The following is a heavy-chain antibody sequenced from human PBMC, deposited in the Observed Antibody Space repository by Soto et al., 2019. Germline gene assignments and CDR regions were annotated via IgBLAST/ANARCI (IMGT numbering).Heavy chain of an antibody. CDR1: GFTFSSYA. Sequence: PGGSLRLSCAASGFTFSSYAMSWVRQAPGKGLEWVSAISGSGGGTYYADSVKGRFTISRDNSKNTLYLQMNSLRAEDTAVYYCAKDASLLLRRAYYGMDVWGQGTTVTVSS. J-gene: IGHJ6*02. V-gene: IGHV3-23*01. CDR2: ISGSGGGT. CDR3: AKDASLLLRRAYYGMDV. D-gene: IGHD2-15*01.